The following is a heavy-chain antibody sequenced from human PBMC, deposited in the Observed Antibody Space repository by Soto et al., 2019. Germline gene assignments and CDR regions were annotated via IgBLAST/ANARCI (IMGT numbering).Heavy chain of an antibody. D-gene: IGHD1-26*01. CDR3: ARRWGLYDHLLTYFDL. CDR1: EYNFTNYW. J-gene: IGHJ2*01. Sequence: ELQLVQSGAEMKKPGESLKISCKGSEYNFTNYWIGWVRQMPGKGLEWMGIIYPDDSDTRYSPSFQGQVTISVDKSISTADLHWSSLKASDTAVYYCARRWGLYDHLLTYFDLWGRGTLVTVSS. V-gene: IGHV5-51*03. CDR2: IYPDDSDT.